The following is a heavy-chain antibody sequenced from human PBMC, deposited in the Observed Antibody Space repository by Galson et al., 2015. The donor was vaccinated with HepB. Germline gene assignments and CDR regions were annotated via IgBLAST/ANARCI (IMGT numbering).Heavy chain of an antibody. D-gene: IGHD2/OR15-2a*01. CDR3: ARIAQKLEYPEF. CDR2: ISYDGSNK. CDR1: GFTFSSYA. J-gene: IGHJ4*02. V-gene: IGHV3-30-3*01. Sequence: SLRLSCAASGFTFSSYAMHWVRQAPGKGLEWVAVISYDGSNKYYADSVKGRFTISRDNSKNTLYLQMNSLRAEDTAVYYCARIAQKLEYPEFWGQGTLVTVSS.